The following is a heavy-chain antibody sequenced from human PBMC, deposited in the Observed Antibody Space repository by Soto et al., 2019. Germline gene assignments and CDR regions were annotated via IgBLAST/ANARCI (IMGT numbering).Heavy chain of an antibody. J-gene: IGHJ4*02. V-gene: IGHV2-5*01. CDR3: AYRLRYSHVGAGFHY. CDR2: IYWNYDK. D-gene: IGHD5-18*01. Sequence: QITLEESGPTLVKPTQTLTLTCTFSGFSLTTSGVGVGWLRPPPGKALEWLALIYWNYDKAYSPSLKSRLTITNDTCKNQVSHTMTNMDHVYTATYYCAYRLRYSHVGAGFHYWGQGTPVTVSS. CDR1: GFSLTTSGVG.